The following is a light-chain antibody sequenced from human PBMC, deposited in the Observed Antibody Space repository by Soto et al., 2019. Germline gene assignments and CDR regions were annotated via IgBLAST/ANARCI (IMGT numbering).Light chain of an antibody. V-gene: IGKV1-39*01. Sequence: DIQMTQSPSSLSASVGDRVTITCRASQSIDRYLNWYQQKPGEAPKLLIFGASNSQSGVPSRFSGSGSGTDFTLTISSLQPEDFASYYCQQSYSTPSFGPGTTVAVK. CDR2: GAS. CDR3: QQSYSTPS. J-gene: IGKJ3*01. CDR1: QSIDRY.